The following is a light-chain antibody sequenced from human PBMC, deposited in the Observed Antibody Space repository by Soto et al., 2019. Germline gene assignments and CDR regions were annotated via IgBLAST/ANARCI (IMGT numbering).Light chain of an antibody. Sequence: EFVLTQSPGTLSLSPGERATLSCRASQSVRSTYLAWYQQKPGQAPRLLIFGVSNRAAGIPARFSGSGSGTEFTLTISSLQSEDFAVYYCQQYGDWPLTFGGGTKVDIK. J-gene: IGKJ4*01. CDR3: QQYGDWPLT. CDR1: QSVRSTY. V-gene: IGKV3-15*01. CDR2: GVS.